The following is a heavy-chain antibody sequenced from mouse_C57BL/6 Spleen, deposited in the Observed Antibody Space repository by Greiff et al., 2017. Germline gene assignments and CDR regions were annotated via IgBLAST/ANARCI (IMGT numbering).Heavy chain of an antibody. CDR1: GYTFTSYW. CDR3: ASTDYYDY. Sequence: QVQLKQSGAELAKPGASVKLSCKASGYTFTSYWMHWVKQRPGQGLAWIGYINPSSGYTKYNQKFKDKATLTADKSSSTAYMQLSSLTYEYSAVYYCASTDYYDYWGQGTTLTVSS. V-gene: IGHV1-7*01. J-gene: IGHJ2*01. CDR2: INPSSGYT.